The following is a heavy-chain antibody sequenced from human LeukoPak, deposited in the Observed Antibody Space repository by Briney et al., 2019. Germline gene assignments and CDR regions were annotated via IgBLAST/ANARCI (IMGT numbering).Heavy chain of an antibody. J-gene: IGHJ4*02. CDR1: GYTFTGYY. CDR2: INPNSGGT. V-gene: IGHV1-2*06. D-gene: IGHD2-15*01. CDR3: ARVTGSGGSCY. Sequence: ASVMVSSKASGYTFTGYYMHWVRQAPGQGLEWMGRINPNSGGTNYAQKFQGRVTMTRDTSISTAYMELSRLRSDDTAVYYCARVTGSGGSCYWGQGTLVTVSS.